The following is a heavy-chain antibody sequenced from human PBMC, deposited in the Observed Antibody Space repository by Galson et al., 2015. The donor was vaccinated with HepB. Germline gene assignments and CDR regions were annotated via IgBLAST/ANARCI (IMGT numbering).Heavy chain of an antibody. CDR2: IDPSDSYA. CDR1: GYIFTTHW. J-gene: IGHJ1*01. V-gene: IGHV5-10-1*01. Sequence: QSGAEVTKPGESLRISCTGSGYIFTTHWISWVRQMPGKGLEWMGNIDPSDSYANYNPSFEGHVTISADKSISTAYLQWSSLRASDTAIYYCARHPNNIGIAGPEHFQRWGQGTLVTVSS. CDR3: ARHPNNIGIAGPEHFQR. D-gene: IGHD2-21*01.